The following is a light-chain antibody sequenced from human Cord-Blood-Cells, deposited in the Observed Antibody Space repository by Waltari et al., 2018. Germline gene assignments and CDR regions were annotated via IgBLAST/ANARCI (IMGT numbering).Light chain of an antibody. CDR1: QSVLYSSNNKNY. CDR2: WAS. V-gene: IGKV4-1*01. CDR3: QQYYSTPYS. J-gene: IGKJ2*03. Sequence: DIVMTQSPDSLAVSLGERATINCKSSQSVLYSSNNKNYLAWYQQKPGQPPKLLIYWASIRESGVPDRFSGSGSGTDFTLTISSLQAEDVAVCYCQQYYSTPYSFGQGTKLEIK.